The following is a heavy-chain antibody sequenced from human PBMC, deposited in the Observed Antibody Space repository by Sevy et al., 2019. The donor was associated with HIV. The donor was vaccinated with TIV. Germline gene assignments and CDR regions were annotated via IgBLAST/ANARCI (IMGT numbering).Heavy chain of an antibody. J-gene: IGHJ6*02. CDR2: MNPNSGNT. D-gene: IGHD3-16*01. CDR1: GYTFTSYD. V-gene: IGHV1-8*01. CDR3: ARGYYDYVWGSYYGMDV. Sequence: ASVKVSCKASGYTFTSYDINWVRQATGQGREWMGWMNPNSGNTGYAQKFQGRVTMTRNTSISTAYMELSSLRSEDTAVYYCARGYYDYVWGSYYGMDVWGQGTTVTVSS.